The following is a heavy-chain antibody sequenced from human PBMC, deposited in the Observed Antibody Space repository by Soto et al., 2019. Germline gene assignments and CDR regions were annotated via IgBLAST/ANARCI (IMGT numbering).Heavy chain of an antibody. CDR1: GFTFSSFA. V-gene: IGHV3-23*01. D-gene: IGHD3-10*01. Sequence: PGGSLRLSCAASGFTFSSFAMSWVRQAPGKGLEWVSSISGSGESTYYADSVKGRLSISRDNSKNTLYLQMNSLRAEDTAVYYCGKRRKGGYYFFDYWGQGTPVTVSS. CDR2: ISGSGEST. J-gene: IGHJ4*02. CDR3: GKRRKGGYYFFDY.